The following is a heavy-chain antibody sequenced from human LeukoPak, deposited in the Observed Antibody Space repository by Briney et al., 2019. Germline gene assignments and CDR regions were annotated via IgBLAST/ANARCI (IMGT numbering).Heavy chain of an antibody. CDR1: GYTFTSYD. J-gene: IGHJ2*01. D-gene: IGHD2-15*01. Sequence: ASVKVSCEASGYTFTSYDINWVRQATGQGLEWMGWMNPNSGNTGSAQRFQGRVTMTRDTSRSTAYMELRSLTSEDTAVYYCARGQRSCNGASCHLWYFDLWGRGTLVSVSS. V-gene: IGHV1-8*01. CDR2: MNPNSGNT. CDR3: ARGQRSCNGASCHLWYFDL.